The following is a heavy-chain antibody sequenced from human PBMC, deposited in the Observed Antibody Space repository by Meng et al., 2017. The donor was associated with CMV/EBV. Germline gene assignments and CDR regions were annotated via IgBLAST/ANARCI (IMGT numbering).Heavy chain of an antibody. CDR2: IYTSGST. Sequence: GSLRLSRTVSGGSISSYYWSWIRQPAGKGLEWIGRIYTSGSTNYNPSLKSRVTMSVDTSKNQFSLKLSSVTAADTAVYYCARDLYDSSGYPAYGMDVWGQGTTVTVSS. CDR3: ARDLYDSSGYPAYGMDV. V-gene: IGHV4-4*07. J-gene: IGHJ6*02. CDR1: GGSISSYY. D-gene: IGHD3-22*01.